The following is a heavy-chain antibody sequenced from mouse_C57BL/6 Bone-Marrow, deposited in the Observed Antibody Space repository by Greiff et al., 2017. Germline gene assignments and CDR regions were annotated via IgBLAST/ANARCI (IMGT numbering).Heavy chain of an antibody. CDR2: ISNGGGST. D-gene: IGHD1-1*01. CDR3: ARQGITTVVSYYAMDY. Sequence: EVKVEESGGGLVQPGGSLKLSCAASGFTFSDYYMYWVRQTPEKRLEWVAYISNGGGSTYYPDTVKGRFTISRDNAKNTLYLQMSRLKSEDTAMYYCARQGITTVVSYYAMDYWGQGTSVTVSS. J-gene: IGHJ4*01. CDR1: GFTFSDYY. V-gene: IGHV5-12*01.